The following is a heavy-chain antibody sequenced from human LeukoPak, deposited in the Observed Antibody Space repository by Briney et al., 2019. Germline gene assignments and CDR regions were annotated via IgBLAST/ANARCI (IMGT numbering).Heavy chain of an antibody. V-gene: IGHV3-23*01. CDR1: GFTFSNYA. Sequence: GGSLRLSCAASGFTFSNYAMSWVRQAPGKGLEWVSAISGSASSTYHADSVKGRFTISRDNSKNTLYLQMNSLRADDTAVYYCAHGSMYQLDYWGQGTLVTVSS. CDR2: ISGSASST. D-gene: IGHD2-2*01. CDR3: AHGSMYQLDY. J-gene: IGHJ4*02.